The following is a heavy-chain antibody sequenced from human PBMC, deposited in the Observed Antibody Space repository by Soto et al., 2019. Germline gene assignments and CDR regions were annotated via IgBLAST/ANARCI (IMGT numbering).Heavy chain of an antibody. CDR3: ARSRRSDYYYGMDV. CDR2: ISAYSGNT. Sequence: QVQLVQSGADVKKPGASVQVSCKTSGYTFSTYGISWVRQAPGQGLEWMGWISAYSGNTNYAQNLQGRITMTPDTFTSTAYIELGSLRSDDAAVYYCARSRRSDYYYGMDVWGQGPTVTVSS. V-gene: IGHV1-18*01. CDR1: GYTFSTYG. J-gene: IGHJ6*02.